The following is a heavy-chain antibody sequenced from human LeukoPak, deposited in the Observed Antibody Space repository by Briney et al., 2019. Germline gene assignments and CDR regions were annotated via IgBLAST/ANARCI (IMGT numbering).Heavy chain of an antibody. J-gene: IGHJ4*02. CDR1: GFTFNDHY. CDR3: ARDSSGSPDDS. V-gene: IGHV3-72*01. Sequence: PGGSLRLSCTASGFTFNDHYMDWVRQAPGKGLEWVGLIRNKAVSYTAVYAASVKGRFTISRDDSKNSVYLQMNSLKTEDTAVYFCARDSSGSPDDSSGQGTLVTVSS. D-gene: IGHD3-22*01. CDR2: IRNKAVSYTA.